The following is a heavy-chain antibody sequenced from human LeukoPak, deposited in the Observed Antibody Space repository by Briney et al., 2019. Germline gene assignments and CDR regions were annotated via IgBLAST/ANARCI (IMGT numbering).Heavy chain of an antibody. V-gene: IGHV3-30-3*01. Sequence: PGRSLRLSCAASGFTFSSYAMHWVRQAPGKGLEWVAVISYDGSNKYYADSVKGRFTISRDNSKNTLYLQMNSLRAEDTAVYYCARDGSADGYYYYYMDVWGKGTTVTVSS. CDR3: ARDGSADGYYYYYMDV. CDR1: GFTFSSYA. D-gene: IGHD2-15*01. CDR2: ISYDGSNK. J-gene: IGHJ6*03.